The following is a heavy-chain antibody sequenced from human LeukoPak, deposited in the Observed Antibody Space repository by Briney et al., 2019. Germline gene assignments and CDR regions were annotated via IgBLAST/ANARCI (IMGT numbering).Heavy chain of an antibody. D-gene: IGHD6-13*01. CDR3: ARLFSTNFDY. CDR1: GGSVSSGSYY. CDR2: IYYSGST. Sequence: PSETLSLTCTVSGGSVSSGSYYWSWIRQPPGKGLEWIGYIYYSGSTNYNPSLKSRVTISVDTSKNQFSLKLSSVTAADTAVYYCARLFSTNFDYWGQGTLVTASS. V-gene: IGHV4-61*01. J-gene: IGHJ4*02.